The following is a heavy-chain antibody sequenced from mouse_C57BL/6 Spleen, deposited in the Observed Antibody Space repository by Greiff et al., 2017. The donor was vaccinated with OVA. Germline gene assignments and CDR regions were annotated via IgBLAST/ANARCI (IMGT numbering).Heavy chain of an antibody. CDR3: ARGDGSSYSAWFAY. D-gene: IGHD1-1*01. J-gene: IGHJ3*01. CDR1: GFTFSDYG. CDR2: ISSGSSTI. V-gene: IGHV5-17*01. Sequence: EVMLVESGGGLVKPGGSLKLSCAASGFTFSDYGMHWVRQAPEKGLEWVAYISSGSSTIYYADTVKGRFTISRDNAKNTLFLQMTSLRSEDTAMYYCARGDGSSYSAWFAYWGQGTLVTVSA.